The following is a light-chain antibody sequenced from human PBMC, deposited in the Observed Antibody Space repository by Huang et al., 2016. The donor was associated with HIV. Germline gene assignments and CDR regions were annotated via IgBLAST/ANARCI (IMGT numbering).Light chain of an antibody. Sequence: EIVLTQSPATLSLSPGERATLSCRASRSFSNYVAWYHQKSGQAPRLLFYDASNRVTGIPSRFSGSGSGTNFTLTISSLEPEDFAVYYCQQRSSWPLTFGGGTKVEIK. CDR2: DAS. J-gene: IGKJ4*01. V-gene: IGKV3-11*01. CDR1: RSFSNY. CDR3: QQRSSWPLT.